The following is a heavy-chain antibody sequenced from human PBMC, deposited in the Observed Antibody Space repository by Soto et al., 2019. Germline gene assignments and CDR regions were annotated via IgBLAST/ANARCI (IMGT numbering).Heavy chain of an antibody. D-gene: IGHD6-13*01. CDR3: TRDASRDSSARGWFDP. J-gene: IGHJ5*02. CDR1: GFTFRSFT. V-gene: IGHV3-21*01. CDR2: ISSNSAYI. Sequence: GGSLRLSCAASGFTFRSFTMNWVRQAPGKGLEWVSTISSNSAYIYYTDALRGRFTISRVNAKNSLHLQMNSLRAEDAAVYYCTRDASRDSSARGWFDPWGPGTLVTVSS.